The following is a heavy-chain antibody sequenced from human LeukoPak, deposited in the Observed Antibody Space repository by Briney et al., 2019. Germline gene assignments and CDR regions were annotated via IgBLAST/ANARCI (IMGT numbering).Heavy chain of an antibody. CDR2: IRTSGGVV. Sequence: GGSLRLSCAASGFTFTSYTMNWVRQAPGRGLEWISYIRTSGGVVSYTDSVRGRFTISTDSAKNSLYLQMNSLRDDDTAVYYCVRDQFYAFDVWGQGTMVTVSS. J-gene: IGHJ3*01. V-gene: IGHV3-48*02. CDR1: GFTFTSYT. CDR3: VRDQFYAFDV.